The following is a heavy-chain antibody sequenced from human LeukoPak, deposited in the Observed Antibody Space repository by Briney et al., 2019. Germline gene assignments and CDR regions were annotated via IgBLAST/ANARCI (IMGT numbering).Heavy chain of an antibody. J-gene: IGHJ4*02. Sequence: SETLSLTCTVSGGSISSYYWSWIRQPPGKGLEWIGYTHYSGSTNYNPSLKSRVTISVDTSKNQFSLKLSSVTAADTAVYYCARGFYSPHYWGQGTLVSVSS. CDR1: GGSISSYY. D-gene: IGHD4-11*01. CDR2: THYSGST. CDR3: ARGFYSPHY. V-gene: IGHV4-59*01.